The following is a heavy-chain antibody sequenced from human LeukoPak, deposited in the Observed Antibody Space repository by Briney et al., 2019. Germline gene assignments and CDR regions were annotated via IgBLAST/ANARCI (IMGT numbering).Heavy chain of an antibody. CDR3: ATGTSGSYYVGIVRPIDY. V-gene: IGHV1-24*01. CDR2: FDPVDGET. Sequence: ASLKGSCQVCGYTPTELPIYWVRQAPGKGMAWMGGFDPVDGETDYAQMFQGRVTTTEDTSSDTASMELSSLRSEDTAVYYCATGTSGSYYVGIVRPIDYWGQGTLVTVSS. J-gene: IGHJ4*02. CDR1: GYTPTELP. D-gene: IGHD1-26*01.